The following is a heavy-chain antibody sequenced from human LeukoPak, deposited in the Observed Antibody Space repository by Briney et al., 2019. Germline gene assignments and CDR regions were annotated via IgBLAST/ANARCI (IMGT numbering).Heavy chain of an antibody. Sequence: GGSLRLSCAASGFTFSSYAMHWVRQAPGKGLEWVAVISYDGSNKYYADSVKGRFTISRDNSKNTLYLQMNSLRAEDTAVYYCARVAVAGSDWDYYYMDVWGKGTTVTVSS. CDR1: GFTFSSYA. CDR3: ARVAVAGSDWDYYYMDV. J-gene: IGHJ6*03. V-gene: IGHV3-30*04. D-gene: IGHD6-19*01. CDR2: ISYDGSNK.